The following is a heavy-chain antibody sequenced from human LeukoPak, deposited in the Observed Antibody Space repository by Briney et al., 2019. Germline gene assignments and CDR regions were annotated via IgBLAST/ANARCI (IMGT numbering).Heavy chain of an antibody. CDR3: TTDGDYDILTGYYPENENNY. J-gene: IGHJ4*02. V-gene: IGHV3-15*01. CDR1: GFTFSNAW. D-gene: IGHD3-9*01. CDR2: IKSKTDGGTT. Sequence: GGSLRLSCAASGFTFSNAWMSCVRQAPGKGLEWVGRIKSKTDGGTTDYAAPVKGRFTISRDDSKNTLYLQMNSLKTEDTAVYYCTTDGDYDILTGYYPENENNYWGQGTLVTVSS.